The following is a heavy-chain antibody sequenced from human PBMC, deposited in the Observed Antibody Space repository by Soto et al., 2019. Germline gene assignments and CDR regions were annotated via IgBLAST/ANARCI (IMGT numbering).Heavy chain of an antibody. CDR1: GFSLSTSGVG. CDR3: AHRHPGAFFDY. CDR2: IYWDDDK. V-gene: IGHV2-5*02. Sequence: QITLKESGPTLVKPTQTLTLTCTFSGFSLSTSGVGVGWIRQPPGKALEWLALIYWDDDKRYSPSLKGRLTITKDTSKNQVVLTMTNMDPVDTATYYCAHRHPGAFFDYWGQGTLVTVSS. J-gene: IGHJ4*02. D-gene: IGHD1-26*01.